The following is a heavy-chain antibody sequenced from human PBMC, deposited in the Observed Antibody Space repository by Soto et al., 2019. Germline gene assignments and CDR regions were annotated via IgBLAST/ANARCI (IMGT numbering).Heavy chain of an antibody. J-gene: IGHJ6*02. CDR1: GGTFSSYA. CDR2: IIPIFGTA. CDR3: ARDQKYSSSYNYYYYGMDV. V-gene: IGHV1-69*06. Sequence: GASVKVSCKASGGTFSSYAISWVRQAPGQGLDWMGGIIPIFGTANYAQKFQGRVTITADKSTSTAYMELSSLRSEDTAVYYCARDQKYSSSYNYYYYGMDVWGQGTTVTVSS. D-gene: IGHD6-6*01.